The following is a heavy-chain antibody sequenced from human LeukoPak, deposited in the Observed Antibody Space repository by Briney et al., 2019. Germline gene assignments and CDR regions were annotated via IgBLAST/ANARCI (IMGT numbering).Heavy chain of an antibody. D-gene: IGHD3-22*01. CDR2: ISGSGGST. CDR1: GFTFSSYA. J-gene: IGHJ1*01. CDR3: AKDRDSYDSSGYYYESAEYFQH. V-gene: IGHV3-23*01. Sequence: GGSLRLSCAASGFTFSSYAMSWVRQAPGKGLEWVSIISGSGGSTYYADSVKGRFTISRDNSKNTLYLHMNSLRAEDTAVYYCAKDRDSYDSSGYYYESAEYFQHWGQGTLVTVSS.